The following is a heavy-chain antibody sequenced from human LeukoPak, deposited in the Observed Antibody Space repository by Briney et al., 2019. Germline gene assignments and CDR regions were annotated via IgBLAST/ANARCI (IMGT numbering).Heavy chain of an antibody. CDR1: GYTFTSYY. J-gene: IGHJ4*02. V-gene: IGHV1-46*01. D-gene: IGHD1-1*01. Sequence: GASVKVSCKASGYTFTSYYIHWVRQAPGQGLEWMGIINPSGGSTSYAQNFQGRVTMTRDTSISTAYMELSRLRSDDTAVYYCARVRSILEPPDYWGQGTLVTVSS. CDR2: INPSGGST. CDR3: ARVRSILEPPDY.